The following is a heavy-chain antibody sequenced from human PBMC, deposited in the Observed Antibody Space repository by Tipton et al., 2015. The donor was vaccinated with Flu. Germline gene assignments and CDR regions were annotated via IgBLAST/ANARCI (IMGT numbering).Heavy chain of an antibody. Sequence: SLRLSCAASGFTFSRYAIHWVRQAPGKGLEWVAIIWFDGTNKYYADSVKGRFTISRDNSKNMLFLQLNSLRAEDTAVYYCARRDYSNYVSEPKNWFHPWGHGTLVTISS. CDR1: GFTFSRYA. V-gene: IGHV3-33*01. CDR3: ARRDYSNYVSEPKNWFHP. J-gene: IGHJ5*02. CDR2: IWFDGTNK. D-gene: IGHD4-11*01.